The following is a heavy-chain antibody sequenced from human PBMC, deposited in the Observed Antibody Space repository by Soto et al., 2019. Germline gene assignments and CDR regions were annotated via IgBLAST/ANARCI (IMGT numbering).Heavy chain of an antibody. V-gene: IGHV4-61*08. Sequence: PSETLSLTCAVSCGSISSCGYSWSWVRQPPGKGLEWIGYIYYSGSTNYNPSLKSRVTISVDTSKNQFSLKLNSMTAADTAVYYCARDDAGELLPTGYWGQGTLVTVSP. J-gene: IGHJ4*02. D-gene: IGHD1-26*01. CDR3: ARDDAGELLPTGY. CDR2: IYYSGST. CDR1: CGSISSCGYS.